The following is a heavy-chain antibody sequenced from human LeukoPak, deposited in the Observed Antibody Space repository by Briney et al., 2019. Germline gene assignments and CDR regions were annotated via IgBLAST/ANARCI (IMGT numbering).Heavy chain of an antibody. CDR2: IYYSGST. V-gene: IGHV4-30-4*01. CDR1: GGSISSGDYY. J-gene: IGHJ4*02. D-gene: IGHD4/OR15-4a*01. Sequence: SETLSLTCTVSGGSISSGDYYWSWIRQPPGKGLEWIGYIYYSGSTYYNPSLKNRVTISVDTSKNQFSLRLSSVTAADTAVYYCARGVLGSYFDYWAREPWSPSPQ. CDR3: ARGVLGSYFDY.